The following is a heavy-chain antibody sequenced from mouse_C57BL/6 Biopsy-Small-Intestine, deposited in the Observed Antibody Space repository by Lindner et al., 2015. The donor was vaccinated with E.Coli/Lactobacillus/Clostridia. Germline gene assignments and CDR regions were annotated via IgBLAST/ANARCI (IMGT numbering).Heavy chain of an antibody. D-gene: IGHD1-1*01. CDR1: GYIFTEYT. Sequence: VQLQESGADLVKPGASVKLSCKASGYIFTEYTIHWVKQRSGQGLEWIGWFYPGSGSIKYNEKFKDKATLTADKSSSTVYMELSRLTSEDSAVYFCARHEEAGLLGAWFAYWGQGTLVTVSA. J-gene: IGHJ3*01. CDR2: FYPGSGSI. CDR3: ARHEEAGLLGAWFAY. V-gene: IGHV1-62-2*01.